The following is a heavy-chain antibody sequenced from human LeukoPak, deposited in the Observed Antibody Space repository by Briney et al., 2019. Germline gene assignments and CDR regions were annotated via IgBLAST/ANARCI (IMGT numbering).Heavy chain of an antibody. CDR1: GYTFTNYG. Sequence: ASVKVSCKASGYTFTNYGISWVRQAPGQGLEWMGWISAYNGNTNYAQKLQGRVTMTTDTSTSTAYMELRSLRSDDTAVYYCARIEPRITIFGGDYWGQGTLVTVSS. CDR3: ARIEPRITIFGGDY. V-gene: IGHV1-18*01. CDR2: ISAYNGNT. D-gene: IGHD3-3*01. J-gene: IGHJ4*02.